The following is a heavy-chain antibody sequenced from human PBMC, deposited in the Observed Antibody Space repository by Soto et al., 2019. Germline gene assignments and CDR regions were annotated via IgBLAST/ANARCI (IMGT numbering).Heavy chain of an antibody. D-gene: IGHD4-4*01. J-gene: IGHJ4*02. CDR3: AKAKRGILPTTTGGLDY. V-gene: IGHV3-23*01. CDR1: GFPFSTYA. Sequence: EVQLLESGGNLVQPGGSLRLSCAGSGFPFSTYAVSWVRQTPGKGLEWVSAISPTGGSTYYAASVRGRFTISRDKSKNTVSLQMSGLRAEDTAIYYCAKAKRGILPTTTGGLDYWGQGTVLSVSS. CDR2: ISPTGGST.